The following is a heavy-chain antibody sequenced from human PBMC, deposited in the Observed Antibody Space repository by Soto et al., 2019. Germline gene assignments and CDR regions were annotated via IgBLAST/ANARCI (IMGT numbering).Heavy chain of an antibody. V-gene: IGHV3-23*01. Sequence: EVQLLESGGGLVQPGGSLRLSCAASGFTFSSYAMSWVRQAPGKGLEWVSAISGSGGSTYYADSVKGRFTISRDNSKNTLYLQMTSLRAEDTAVYYCAWTTTYYYGMDVWGQGTTVTVSS. D-gene: IGHD4-17*01. CDR1: GFTFSSYA. CDR2: ISGSGGST. CDR3: AWTTTYYYGMDV. J-gene: IGHJ6*02.